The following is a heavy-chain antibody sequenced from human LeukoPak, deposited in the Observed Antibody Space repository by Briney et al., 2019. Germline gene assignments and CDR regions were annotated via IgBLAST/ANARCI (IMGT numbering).Heavy chain of an antibody. D-gene: IGHD2-2*01. Sequence: SETLPLTCAVYGGSFSGYYWSWIRQPPGKGLEWIGEINHSGSTNYNPSLKSRVTISVDTSKNQFSVKLSSVTAADTAVYYRARGLGYCSSTSCSFDYWGQGTLVTVSS. J-gene: IGHJ4*02. V-gene: IGHV4-34*01. CDR2: INHSGST. CDR3: ARGLGYCSSTSCSFDY. CDR1: GGSFSGYY.